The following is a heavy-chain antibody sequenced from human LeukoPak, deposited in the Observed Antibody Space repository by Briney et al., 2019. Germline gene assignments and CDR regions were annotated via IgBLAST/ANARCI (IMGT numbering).Heavy chain of an antibody. CDR2: IYYSGST. CDR1: GGSISSYY. J-gene: IGHJ5*02. Sequence: KPSETLSLTCTVSGGSISSYYWSWIRQPPGKGLEGIGYIYYSGSTNYNPSLKSRVTISVDTSKNQFSLKLSSVTAADTAVYYCARQYSYGSNWFDPWGQGTLVTVSS. V-gene: IGHV4-59*01. CDR3: ARQYSYGSNWFDP. D-gene: IGHD5-18*01.